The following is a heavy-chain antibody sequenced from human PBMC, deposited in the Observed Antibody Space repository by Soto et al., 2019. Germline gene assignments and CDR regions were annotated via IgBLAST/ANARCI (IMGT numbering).Heavy chain of an antibody. J-gene: IGHJ6*02. D-gene: IGHD3-22*01. CDR1: GYTFTSYY. CDR3: ARASYDSSGYKGMDV. Sequence: GASVKVSCKASGYTFTSYYMHWVRQAPGQGLEWMGIINPSGGSTSYAQKFQGRVTMTRDTSTSTVYMELSSLRSGDTAVYYCARASYDSSGYKGMDVWGQGTTVTVSS. CDR2: INPSGGST. V-gene: IGHV1-46*01.